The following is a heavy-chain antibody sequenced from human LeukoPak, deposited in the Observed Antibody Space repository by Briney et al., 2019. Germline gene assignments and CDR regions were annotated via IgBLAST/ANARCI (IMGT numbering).Heavy chain of an antibody. CDR2: IYYSGST. D-gene: IGHD3-10*01. J-gene: IGHJ5*02. CDR1: GVSISSSSFY. V-gene: IGHV4-39*07. Sequence: SETLSLTCTVSGVSISSSSFYWAWIRQPPGKGLEWIGSIYYSGSTYYNPSLKSRVTISLDTSKNQFSLKLSSVTAADTAIYYCARGGYYGSGNDFRFDPWGQGTLVTVSS. CDR3: ARGGYYGSGNDFRFDP.